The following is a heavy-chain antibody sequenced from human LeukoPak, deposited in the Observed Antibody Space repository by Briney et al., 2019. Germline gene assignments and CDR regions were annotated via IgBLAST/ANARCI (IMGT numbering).Heavy chain of an antibody. V-gene: IGHV4-34*01. Sequence: SETLSLTCAVYGGSFSNYYWSWIRQPPGKGLEWIGEINHSGSTNYNPSLKSRVTISVDTSKNQFSLKLSSVTAADTAVYYCAREPDDSIAAAGTGYYFDYWGQGTLVTVSS. CDR2: INHSGST. CDR1: GGSFSNYY. D-gene: IGHD6-13*01. CDR3: AREPDDSIAAAGTGYYFDY. J-gene: IGHJ4*02.